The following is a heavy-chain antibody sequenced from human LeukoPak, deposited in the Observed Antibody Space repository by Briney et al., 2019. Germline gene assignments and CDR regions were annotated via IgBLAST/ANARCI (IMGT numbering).Heavy chain of an antibody. Sequence: PSETLSLTCTVSGGSISSYYWSWIRQPPGKGLEWIGYIYYSGSTNYNPSLKSRVTISVDTSKNQFSLKLSSVTAADTAVCYCARDRGTRLLWSHNYYYYGMDVWGQGTTVTVSS. V-gene: IGHV4-59*01. D-gene: IGHD3-10*01. CDR2: IYYSGST. J-gene: IGHJ6*02. CDR3: ARDRGTRLLWSHNYYYYGMDV. CDR1: GGSISSYY.